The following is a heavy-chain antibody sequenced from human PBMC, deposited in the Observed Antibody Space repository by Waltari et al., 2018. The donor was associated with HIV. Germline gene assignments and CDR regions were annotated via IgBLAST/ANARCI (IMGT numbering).Heavy chain of an antibody. D-gene: IGHD2-2*01. CDR1: GYMFTGHY. V-gene: IGHV1-2*02. CDR3: ARESGYQLVRWLDP. CDR2: INPISGGT. J-gene: IGHJ5*02. Sequence: QVHLVQSGPEVKKPGASMKVSCKASGYMFTGHYMHWLRQAPGQGLEWMGWINPISGGTTYAQTLQGRVTMTRDASINTVYMELKSLRYDDTAMYYCARESGYQLVRWLDPWGQGTRVTVSS.